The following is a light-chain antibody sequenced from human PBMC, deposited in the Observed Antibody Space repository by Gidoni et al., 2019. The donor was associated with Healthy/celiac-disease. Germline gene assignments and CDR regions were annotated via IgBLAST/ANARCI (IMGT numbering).Light chain of an antibody. CDR3: QQDYDLPWT. CDR1: QSVSSRY. V-gene: IGKV3D-7*01. J-gene: IGKJ1*01. Sequence: EIVMTQSPATLSLSPGERATLSCRASQSVSSRYLSWYQQIPGQAPRLLIYGASTRATGIPARFSGSGSGTDFTLTISSLQPEDFAVYYCQQDYDLPWTFXXXTKVEIK. CDR2: GAS.